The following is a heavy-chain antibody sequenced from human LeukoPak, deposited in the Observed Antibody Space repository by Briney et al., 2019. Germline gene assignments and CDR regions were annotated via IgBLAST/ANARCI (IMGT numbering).Heavy chain of an antibody. D-gene: IGHD3-10*01. CDR3: ARGKLLWFGESRGPPGFDY. J-gene: IGHJ4*02. CDR2: IYYSENT. V-gene: IGHV4-59*01. Sequence: PSETLSLTCTVSGGSISNYYWNWIRQPPGKGLEWIGYIYYSENTNYNPSLKSRVIISVDTSKNQFSLKLTSVTAADTAVYYCARGKLLWFGESRGPPGFDYWGQGTLVTVSS. CDR1: GGSISNYY.